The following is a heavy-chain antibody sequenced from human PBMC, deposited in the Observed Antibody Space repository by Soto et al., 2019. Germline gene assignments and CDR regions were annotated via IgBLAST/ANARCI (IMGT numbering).Heavy chain of an antibody. J-gene: IGHJ4*02. CDR2: MNPNSRNK. Sequence: QVQLVQSGAEAKKPGASVKVSCKASGYTFTSYDMNWVGQATGQGLEWMAWMNPNSRNKGYAQKFQGRVTMTRNSSMSTAYMALRSPRSEDTAVYYCARERSGDFDYWGQGTLVTVSS. D-gene: IGHD2-15*01. V-gene: IGHV1-8*01. CDR1: GYTFTSYD. CDR3: ARERSGDFDY.